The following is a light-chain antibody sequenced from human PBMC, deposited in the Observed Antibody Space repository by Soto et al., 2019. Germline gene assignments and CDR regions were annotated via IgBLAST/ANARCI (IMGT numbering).Light chain of an antibody. CDR2: EVV. CDR3: KSYAGSNTYV. CDR1: KNDIGVYDF. Sequence: QSALTQPPSASWSPGQSVTISCSGTKNDIGVYDFVSLYQHHPGKAPRLIIYEVVQRPSGVPDRFSGSKSGNTASLTVSGLQAADEADYFCKSYAGSNTYVFGSGTKV. V-gene: IGLV2-8*01. J-gene: IGLJ1*01.